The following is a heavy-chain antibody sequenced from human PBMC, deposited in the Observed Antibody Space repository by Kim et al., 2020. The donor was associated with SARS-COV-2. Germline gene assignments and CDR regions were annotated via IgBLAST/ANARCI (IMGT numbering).Heavy chain of an antibody. Sequence: ASVKVSCKASGYTFTSYGISWVRQAPGQGLEWMGWISAYNGNTNYAQKLQGRVTMTTDTSTSTAYMELRSLRSDDTAVYYCASGYYDILTGYYTGYYYGMDVWGQGTTVTVSS. V-gene: IGHV1-18*04. CDR1: GYTFTSYG. CDR3: ASGYYDILTGYYTGYYYGMDV. J-gene: IGHJ6*02. CDR2: ISAYNGNT. D-gene: IGHD3-9*01.